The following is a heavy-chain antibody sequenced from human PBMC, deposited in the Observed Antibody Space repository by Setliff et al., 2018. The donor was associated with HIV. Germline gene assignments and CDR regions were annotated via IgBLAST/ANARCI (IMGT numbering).Heavy chain of an antibody. Sequence: ASVKVSCKASGYTFMSYGISWVRQARGQGLEWMGWMSAYNGNTNYAQKFQGRVTMTRDTSTNTAYMELTSLTSDDTAVYFCARRASKASLDYWGQGTLVTVS. V-gene: IGHV1-18*01. J-gene: IGHJ4*02. CDR1: GYTFMSYG. CDR2: MSAYNGNT. CDR3: ARRASKASLDY.